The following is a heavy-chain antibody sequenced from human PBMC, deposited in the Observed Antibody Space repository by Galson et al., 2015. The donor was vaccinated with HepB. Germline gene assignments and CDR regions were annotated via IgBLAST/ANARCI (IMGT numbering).Heavy chain of an antibody. CDR2: ISGSGGTT. V-gene: IGHV3-23*01. D-gene: IGHD5-24*01. CDR3: ASGRRDGYRYFDY. CDR1: GFPFSTYT. J-gene: IGHJ4*02. Sequence: SLRLSCAASGFPFSTYTMSWVRQAPGKGLEWVSAISGSGGTTYYADSVRGRFTISVETSKNQLSLKVNSVTAADTAFYYCASGRRDGYRYFDYWGQGTLVTVSS.